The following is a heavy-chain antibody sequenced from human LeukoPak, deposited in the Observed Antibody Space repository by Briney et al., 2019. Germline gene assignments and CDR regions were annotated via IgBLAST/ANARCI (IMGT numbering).Heavy chain of an antibody. J-gene: IGHJ6*03. V-gene: IGHV3-53*01. Sequence: SGGSLRLSCAASGFTVSSNYMSWVRQAPGKGLEWVSVIYSGGSTYYADSVKGRFTISRDNSKNTLYLQMNSLRAEDTAVYYCARVGVVVNYYYYYYMDVWGKGTTVTVSS. CDR1: GFTVSSNY. D-gene: IGHD3-22*01. CDR3: ARVGVVVNYYYYYYMDV. CDR2: IYSGGST.